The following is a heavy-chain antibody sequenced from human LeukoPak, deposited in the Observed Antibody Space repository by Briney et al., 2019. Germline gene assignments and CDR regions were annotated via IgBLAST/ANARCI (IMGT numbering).Heavy chain of an antibody. J-gene: IGHJ5*02. D-gene: IGHD1-1*01. CDR3: ASHGTPWFDP. Sequence: GGSLRLSCAASGVTLSSYAMSWARQAPGKGLEWVAVISYDGSNKYYADSVKGRFTISRDNSKNTLYLQMNSLRAEDTAVYYCASHGTPWFDPWGQGTLVTVSS. V-gene: IGHV3-30*04. CDR1: GVTLSSYA. CDR2: ISYDGSNK.